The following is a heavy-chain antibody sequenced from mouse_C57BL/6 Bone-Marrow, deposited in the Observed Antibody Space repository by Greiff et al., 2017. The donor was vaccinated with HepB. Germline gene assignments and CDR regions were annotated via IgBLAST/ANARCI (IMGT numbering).Heavy chain of an antibody. D-gene: IGHD1-1*01. CDR1: GYTFTDYY. CDR3: ARPYYYGSSYRTWFAY. J-gene: IGHJ3*01. Sequence: VQLQQSGPELVKPGASVKISCKASGYTFTDYYMNWVKQSHGKSLEWIGDINPNNGGTSYNQKFKGKATLTVDKSSSTAYMELRSLTSEDSAVYYCARPYYYGSSYRTWFAYWGQGTLVTVSA. CDR2: INPNNGGT. V-gene: IGHV1-26*01.